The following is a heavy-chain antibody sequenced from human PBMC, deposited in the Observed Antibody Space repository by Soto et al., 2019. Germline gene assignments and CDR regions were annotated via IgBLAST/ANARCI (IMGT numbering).Heavy chain of an antibody. D-gene: IGHD3-10*01. CDR2: IKEDGTEI. Sequence: GGSLRLSCVASGFTFSSHWMNWVRQVPGKGLEWVANIKEDGTEINYVDTVKGRFAISRDNAKNSLYLQMNSLRVDDTAVYHCVRSSGWTGDYWGQGILVTVSS. CDR1: GFTFSSHW. J-gene: IGHJ4*02. V-gene: IGHV3-7*04. CDR3: VRSSGWTGDY.